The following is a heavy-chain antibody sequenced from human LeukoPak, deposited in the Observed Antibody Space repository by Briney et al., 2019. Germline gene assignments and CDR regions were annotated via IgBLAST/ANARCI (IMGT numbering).Heavy chain of an antibody. D-gene: IGHD3-10*01. V-gene: IGHV4-39*01. Sequence: SETLSLTCTVSGGSISNSDYYWGWVRQPPGKGLEWIATIYYSGSSYYNPSLKSRVTISVDTSKNQFSLKLSSVTAADTAVYYCARLAQGSGTYGFDYWGQGTLVTVSS. J-gene: IGHJ4*02. CDR2: IYYSGSS. CDR1: GGSISNSDYY. CDR3: ARLAQGSGTYGFDY.